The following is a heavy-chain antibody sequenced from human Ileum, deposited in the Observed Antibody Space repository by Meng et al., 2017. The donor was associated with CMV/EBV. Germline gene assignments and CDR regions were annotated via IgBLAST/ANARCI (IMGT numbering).Heavy chain of an antibody. CDR2: IRSKANSYAT. V-gene: IGHV3-73*01. J-gene: IGHJ4*02. D-gene: IGHD2-2*02. Sequence: GESLKIPCAASGFTFSGSAMHWVRQASGKGLEWVGRIRSKANSYATAYAASVKGRFTISRDDSKNTAYLQMNSLKTEDTAVYYCTTRGYCSSTSCYTHDYWGQGTLVTVSS. CDR3: TTRGYCSSTSCYTHDY. CDR1: GFTFSGSA.